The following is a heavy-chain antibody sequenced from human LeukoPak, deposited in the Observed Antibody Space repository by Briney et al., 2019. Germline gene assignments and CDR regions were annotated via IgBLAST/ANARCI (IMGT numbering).Heavy chain of an antibody. CDR3: ARDWQDIVVVPAAIPDWFDP. CDR1: GYTFTSYY. Sequence: ASVKVSCKASGYTFTSYYMHWVRQAPGQGLEWMGIINPSGGSTSYAQKLQGRVTMTTDTSTSTAYMELRSLRSDDTAVYYCARDWQDIVVVPAAIPDWFDPWGQGTLVTVSS. D-gene: IGHD2-2*01. CDR2: INPSGGST. J-gene: IGHJ5*02. V-gene: IGHV1-46*01.